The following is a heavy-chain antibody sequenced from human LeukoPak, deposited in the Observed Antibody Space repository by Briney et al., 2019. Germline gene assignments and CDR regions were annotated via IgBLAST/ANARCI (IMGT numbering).Heavy chain of an antibody. CDR2: IYHSGIT. V-gene: IGHV4-38-2*01. CDR3: ARVDSDIWTGYNGNYLHYYHMDV. Sequence: SETLSLTCAVSGYSISNGEYWGWLRQPPGKGLEWIGTIYHSGITYYQPSLRSRVTISIDPFKNQFSLKLRSVTATDTALYYCARVDSDIWTGYNGNYLHYYHMDVWGKGTTVTVSS. J-gene: IGHJ6*03. CDR1: GYSISNGEY. D-gene: IGHD3-9*01.